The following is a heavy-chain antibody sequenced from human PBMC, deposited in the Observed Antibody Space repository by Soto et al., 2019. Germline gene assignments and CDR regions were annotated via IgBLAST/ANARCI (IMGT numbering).Heavy chain of an antibody. Sequence: GGSLRLSCAGSGFTFSDYYISWIRQAPGKGLEWISYSSNSGTFSRYADSVKGRFSISRDNTKNVLYLQMNSLRAEDTAVYYCARSGDNYNRLDYWGQGTPVTVSS. CDR3: ARSGDNYNRLDY. V-gene: IGHV3-11*06. D-gene: IGHD1-1*01. J-gene: IGHJ4*02. CDR2: SSNSGTFS. CDR1: GFTFSDYY.